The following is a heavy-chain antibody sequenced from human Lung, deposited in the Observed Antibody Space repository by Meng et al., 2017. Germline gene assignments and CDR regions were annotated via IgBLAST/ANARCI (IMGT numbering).Heavy chain of an antibody. CDR3: ARPKQANWYFDL. J-gene: IGHJ2*01. CDR2: INHSGST. Sequence: QGQLQQWGAGLLKASETLSLTCAVSGGSFSGYYWSWIRQPPGKGLEWIGEINHSGSTNYNPSLKSRVTISVDTSKNQFSLKLSSVTAADTAVYYCARPKQANWYFDLWGRGTLVTASS. V-gene: IGHV4-34*01. D-gene: IGHD1/OR15-1a*01. CDR1: GGSFSGYY.